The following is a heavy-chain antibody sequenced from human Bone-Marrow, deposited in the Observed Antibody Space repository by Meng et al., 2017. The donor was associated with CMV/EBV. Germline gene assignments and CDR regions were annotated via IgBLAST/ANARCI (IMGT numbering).Heavy chain of an antibody. CDR3: ARDPQVVPAARHYYYYGMDV. CDR1: GFTFSSYA. D-gene: IGHD2-2*01. J-gene: IGHJ6*02. CDR2: ISYDGSNK. V-gene: IGHV3-30-3*01. Sequence: GESLKISCAASGFTFSSYAMHWVRQAPGKGLEWVAVISYDGSNKYYADSVKGRFTISRDNSKNTLYLQMNSLRAEDTAVYYCARDPQVVPAARHYYYYGMDVWGQGTTATVSS.